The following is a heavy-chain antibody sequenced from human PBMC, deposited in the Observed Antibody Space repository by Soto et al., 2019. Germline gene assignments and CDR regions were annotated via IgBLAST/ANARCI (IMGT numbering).Heavy chain of an antibody. J-gene: IGHJ4*02. D-gene: IGHD3-16*01. V-gene: IGHV3-21*01. CDR1: GFTFSSYS. CDR3: ARDLGSNYVWD. Sequence: EVQLVESGGGLVKPGGSLRLSCAASGFTFSSYSMNWVRQAPGKGLEWVSSISSSSSYIYYADSVKGRFTISRDNAKNSPYLQMNSLRAEDTAVYYCARDLGSNYVWDWGQGTLVTVSS. CDR2: ISSSSSYI.